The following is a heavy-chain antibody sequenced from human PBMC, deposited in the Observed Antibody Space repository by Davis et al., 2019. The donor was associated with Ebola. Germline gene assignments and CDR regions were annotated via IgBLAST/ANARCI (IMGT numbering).Heavy chain of an antibody. D-gene: IGHD1-1*01. Sequence: AASVKVSCKASGYTFTSYGISWVRQAPGQGLEWMGWISAYNGNTNYAQKLQGRVTMTTDTSTSTAYMELRSLRSDDTAVYYCARDSNSGTTPAVFDYWGQGTLVTVSS. CDR3: ARDSNSGTTPAVFDY. J-gene: IGHJ4*02. CDR2: ISAYNGNT. V-gene: IGHV1-18*01. CDR1: GYTFTSYG.